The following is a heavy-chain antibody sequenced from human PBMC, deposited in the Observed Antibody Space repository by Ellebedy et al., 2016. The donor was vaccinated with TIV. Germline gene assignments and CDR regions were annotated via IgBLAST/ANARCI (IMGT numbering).Heavy chain of an antibody. Sequence: PGGSLRLSCAVSEFTFRNYCMAWVRQAPGKGLEWVSGITVCGDGTSYSDFVKGRFTISRDNSKNMPFLQLNSLISEDTAVYYCAAIVGPTHPWPGYWGHGTLVTVSS. CDR2: ITVCGDGT. CDR3: AAIVGPTHPWPGY. D-gene: IGHD1-26*01. CDR1: EFTFRNYC. J-gene: IGHJ4*01. V-gene: IGHV3-23*01.